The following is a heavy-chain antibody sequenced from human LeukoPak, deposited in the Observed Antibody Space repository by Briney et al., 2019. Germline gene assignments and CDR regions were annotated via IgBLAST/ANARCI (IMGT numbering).Heavy chain of an antibody. V-gene: IGHV1-69*05. J-gene: IGHJ2*01. Sequence: ASVKVSCKASGGTFSSYAISWVRQAPGQGLEWMGGIIPIFGTANYAQKFQGSVTITTDESTSTAYMELSSLRSEDTAVYYCARGIQLWFPRWYFDLWGRGTLVTVSS. CDR3: ARGIQLWFPRWYFDL. CDR1: GGTFSSYA. CDR2: IIPIFGTA. D-gene: IGHD5-18*01.